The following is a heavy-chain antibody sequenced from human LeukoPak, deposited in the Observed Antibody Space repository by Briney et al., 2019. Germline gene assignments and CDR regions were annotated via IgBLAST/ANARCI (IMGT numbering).Heavy chain of an antibody. Sequence: SETLSLTCTVSGGSISSSSYYWGWIRQPPGKGLEWIGSIYYSGSTYYNPSLKSRVTISVDTSKNQFSLKLSSVTAADTAVYYCARARSGYSYGKFDYWGQGTLVTVSS. CDR3: ARARSGYSYGKFDY. D-gene: IGHD5-18*01. J-gene: IGHJ4*02. V-gene: IGHV4-39*01. CDR1: GGSISSSSYY. CDR2: IYYSGST.